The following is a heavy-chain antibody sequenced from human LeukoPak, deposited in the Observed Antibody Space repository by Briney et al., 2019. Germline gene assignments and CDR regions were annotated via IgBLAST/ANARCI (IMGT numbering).Heavy chain of an antibody. D-gene: IGHD5-24*01. V-gene: IGHV4-59*01. CDR3: ARGGMATVHYYYYYGMDD. CDR1: GGSISSYY. CDR2: IYYSGST. J-gene: IGHJ6*02. Sequence: SETLSLTCTVSGGSISSYYWSWIRQPPGKGLEWIGYIYYSGSTNYNPSLKSRVTISVDTSKNQFSLKLSSVTAADTAVYYCARGGMATVHYYYYYGMDDWGQGTTVTVSS.